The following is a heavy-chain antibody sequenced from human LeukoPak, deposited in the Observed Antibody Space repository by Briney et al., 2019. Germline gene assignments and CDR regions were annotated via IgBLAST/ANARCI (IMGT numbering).Heavy chain of an antibody. J-gene: IGHJ4*02. D-gene: IGHD3-22*01. Sequence: SETLSLTCIVSGGSISSYYWSWIRQPPGKGLEWIGYIYYSGSTYYNPSLKSRVTISVDTSKNQFSLKLSSVTAADTAVYYCARVPTYYYDSSGYYFDYWGQGTLVTVSS. CDR3: ARVPTYYYDSSGYYFDY. CDR2: IYYSGST. V-gene: IGHV4-30-4*01. CDR1: GGSISSYY.